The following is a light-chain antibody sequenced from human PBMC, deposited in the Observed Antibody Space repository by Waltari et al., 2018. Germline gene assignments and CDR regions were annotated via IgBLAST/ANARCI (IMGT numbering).Light chain of an antibody. CDR3: SSYTRRSYWV. Sequence: QSALTQPASVSGSPGQSITISCTGTSSDVGFYDFVSWFQQHPGKAPKVIIYKVNNRPSGFSSRFSGSKSANTASLTISGLQAEDEADYYCSSYTRRSYWVFGGGTQLTVL. CDR2: KVN. V-gene: IGLV2-14*01. J-gene: IGLJ3*02. CDR1: SSDVGFYDF.